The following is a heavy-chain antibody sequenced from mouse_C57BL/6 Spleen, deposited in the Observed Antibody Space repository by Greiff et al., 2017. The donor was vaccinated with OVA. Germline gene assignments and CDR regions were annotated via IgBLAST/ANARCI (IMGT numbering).Heavy chain of an antibody. CDR2: IYPGSGST. Sequence: QVQLQQPGAELVKPGASVKMSCKASGYTFTSYWITWVKQRPGQGLEWIGDIYPGSGSTNYNVKFKSKATLTVDTSSSTAYMQLSSLTSEDSAVYYCARPHSFYAMDYWGQGTSVTVSS. CDR1: GYTFTSYW. J-gene: IGHJ4*01. V-gene: IGHV1-55*01. CDR3: ARPHSFYAMDY.